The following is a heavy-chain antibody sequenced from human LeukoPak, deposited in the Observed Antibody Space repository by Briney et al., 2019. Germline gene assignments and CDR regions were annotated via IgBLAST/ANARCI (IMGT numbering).Heavy chain of an antibody. J-gene: IGHJ6*03. Sequence: ASVKVSCKASGYTFTSYAMNWVRQAPGQGLEWMGWINTNTGNPTYAQGFTGRFVFSLDTSVSTAYLQISSLKAEDTAVYYCARDQGSSSWYADYYYYMDVWGKGTTVTVSS. CDR1: GYTFTSYA. V-gene: IGHV7-4-1*02. CDR2: INTNTGNP. CDR3: ARDQGSSSWYADYYYYMDV. D-gene: IGHD6-13*01.